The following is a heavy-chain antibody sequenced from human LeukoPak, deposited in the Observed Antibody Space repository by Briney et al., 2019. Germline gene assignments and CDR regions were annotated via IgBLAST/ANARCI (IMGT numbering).Heavy chain of an antibody. CDR3: ARSSYDGHSGVWFDP. V-gene: IGHV1-69*13. Sequence: SVKVSCKASVGTLSNYAISWVRQAPAQGLEWVGVSFPIFETGNNPHRFQGRVTVNPHASTNTHYMSLSGLRDEDSDVYYFARSSYDGHSGVWFDPW. J-gene: IGHJ5*02. CDR2: SFPIFETG. CDR1: VGTLSNYA. D-gene: IGHD3-10*01.